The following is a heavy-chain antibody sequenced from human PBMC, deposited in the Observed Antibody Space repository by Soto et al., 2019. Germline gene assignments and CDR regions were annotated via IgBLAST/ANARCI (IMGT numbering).Heavy chain of an antibody. V-gene: IGHV5-51*01. CDR1: GYSFTSYW. J-gene: IGHJ6*03. CDR3: ARLVAPIAAANWHYYMDV. CDR2: IYPGDSDT. D-gene: IGHD6-13*01. Sequence: PGESLKISCKGSGYSFTSYWIGWVRQMPGKGLEWMGIIYPGDSDTRYSPSFQGQVTISADKSISTAYLQWSSLKASDTAMYYCARLVAPIAAANWHYYMDVWGKGTTVTVSS.